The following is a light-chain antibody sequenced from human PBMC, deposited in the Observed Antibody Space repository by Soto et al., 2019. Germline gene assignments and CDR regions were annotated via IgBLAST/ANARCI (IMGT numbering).Light chain of an antibody. J-gene: IGKJ2*01. CDR3: QQYETWPRT. CDR2: GVS. V-gene: IGKV3-15*01. CDR1: QNVHIN. Sequence: VMTQSPATLSVSPGDTATLSCRSSQNVHINLAWYQQKPGQAPTLLIYGVSARAPGVPARFSGTGSGTEFTLTISKLQSEDFGVYYCQQYETWPRTFGQGTK.